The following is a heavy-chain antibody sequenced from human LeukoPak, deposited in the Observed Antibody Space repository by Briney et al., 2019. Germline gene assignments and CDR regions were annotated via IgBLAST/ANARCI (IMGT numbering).Heavy chain of an antibody. Sequence: PGGSLRLSCARSGFTFSSYSMNWVRQAPGKGLEWVAYISSSGTTISYADSGKGRFTISRDSTRNSLYLQMNSLRVEDTAIYYCARDLKGYSSSGGVDFWGQGTLVTVSS. V-gene: IGHV3-48*01. CDR2: ISSSGTTI. J-gene: IGHJ4*02. CDR3: ARDLKGYSSSGGVDF. D-gene: IGHD6-13*01. CDR1: GFTFSSYS.